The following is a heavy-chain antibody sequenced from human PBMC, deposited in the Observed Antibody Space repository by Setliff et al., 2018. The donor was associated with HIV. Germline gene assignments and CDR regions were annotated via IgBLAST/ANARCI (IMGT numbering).Heavy chain of an antibody. J-gene: IGHJ6*02. D-gene: IGHD2-2*01. CDR3: ARGHCSGTNCYGVDYYGMDV. V-gene: IGHV4-4*02. CDR1: GGSISSDNW. Sequence: TLSLTCTVSGGSISSDNWWTWVRQPPGKGLEWIGEIYLSEYTNYNASLKSRVSMSVDKSKNQFSLKLTSVTAADTAVYYCARGHCSGTNCYGVDYYGMDVWGQGTTVTVSS. CDR2: IYLSEYT.